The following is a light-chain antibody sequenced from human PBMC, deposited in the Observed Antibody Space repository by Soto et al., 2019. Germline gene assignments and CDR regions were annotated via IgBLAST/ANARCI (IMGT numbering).Light chain of an antibody. J-gene: IGKJ4*01. CDR1: QGISSY. CDR2: AAS. Sequence: AIRMTQSPSSLSASTGDRVTITCRASQGISSYLAWYQQKPGKAPKLLIYAASTLQSGVPSRFSGSGSGTDFTFTISSLQPEDIATYYCQQYDNLPLTLGGGTKVDIK. CDR3: QQYDNLPLT. V-gene: IGKV1-8*01.